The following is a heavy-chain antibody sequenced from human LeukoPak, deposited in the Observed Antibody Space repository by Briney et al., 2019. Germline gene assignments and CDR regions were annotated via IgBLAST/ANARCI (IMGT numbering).Heavy chain of an antibody. Sequence: GGSLRLSCAASGFTFSSYWMSWVRQAPGKGLEWVANIKQDGSEKYYVDSVKGRFTISRDNAKNSLYLQMNSLRAEDTAVYYCARLGYCSSTSCSKRYYYMDVWGKGTTVTVSS. V-gene: IGHV3-7*01. D-gene: IGHD2-2*01. CDR3: ARLGYCSSTSCSKRYYYMDV. CDR2: IKQDGSEK. CDR1: GFTFSSYW. J-gene: IGHJ6*03.